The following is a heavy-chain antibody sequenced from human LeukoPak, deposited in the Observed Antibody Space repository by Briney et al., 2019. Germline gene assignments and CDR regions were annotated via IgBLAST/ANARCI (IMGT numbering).Heavy chain of an antibody. CDR2: ISSNGGST. Sequence: PGGSLRLSCAASGFTFSSYAMHWVRQAPGKGLEYVSAISSNGGSTYYANSVKGRFTISRDNSKNTLYLQMNSLRAEDTAVYYCAREPHYYDSSGYAFDYWGQGTLVTVSS. J-gene: IGHJ4*02. V-gene: IGHV3-64*01. CDR3: AREPHYYDSSGYAFDY. D-gene: IGHD3-22*01. CDR1: GFTFSSYA.